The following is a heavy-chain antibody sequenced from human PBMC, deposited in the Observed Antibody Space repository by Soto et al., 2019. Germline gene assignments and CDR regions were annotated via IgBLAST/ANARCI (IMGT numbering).Heavy chain of an antibody. CDR1: GDSISRNSYY. Sequence: SETLSLTCTVSGDSISRNSYYWGWVRQPPGKGLEWIGSIYHTGRTNHNPSLRSRVTISVDTSENQFSLRLTSVTAVDTAVYYCARVKDFGDLFDSWGQGTLVTVS. CDR2: IYHTGRT. J-gene: IGHJ4*02. V-gene: IGHV4-39*01. CDR3: ARVKDFGDLFDS. D-gene: IGHD4-17*01.